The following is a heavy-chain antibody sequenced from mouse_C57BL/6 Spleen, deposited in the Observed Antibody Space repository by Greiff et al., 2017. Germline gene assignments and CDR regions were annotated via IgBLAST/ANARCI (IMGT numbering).Heavy chain of an antibody. V-gene: IGHV5-4*01. CDR3: ARAPTTVVGYFDV. CDR1: GFTFSSYA. J-gene: IGHJ1*03. Sequence: EVQRVESGGGLVKPGGSLKLSCAASGFTFSSYAMSWVRQTPEKRLEWVATISDGGSYTYYPDNVKGRFTISRDNTKNNLYLQMSHLKSEDTAMYYCARAPTTVVGYFDVWGTGTTVTVSS. D-gene: IGHD1-1*01. CDR2: ISDGGSYT.